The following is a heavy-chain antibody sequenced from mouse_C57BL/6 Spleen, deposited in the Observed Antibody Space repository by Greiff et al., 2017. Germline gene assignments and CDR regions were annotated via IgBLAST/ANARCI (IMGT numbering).Heavy chain of an antibody. V-gene: IGHV1-64*01. CDR1: GYTFTSYW. Sequence: VQLQQPGAELVKPGASVKLSCKASGYTFTSYWMHWVKQRPGQGLEWIGMIHPNSGSTNYNEKFKSKATLTVDKSSSTAYMQLSSLTSEDSAVYYCARSGGDGWYFDVWGTGTTVTVSS. J-gene: IGHJ1*03. D-gene: IGHD3-1*01. CDR3: ARSGGDGWYFDV. CDR2: IHPNSGST.